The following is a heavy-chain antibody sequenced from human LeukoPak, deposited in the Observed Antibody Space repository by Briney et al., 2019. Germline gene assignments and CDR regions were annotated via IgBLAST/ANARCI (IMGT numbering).Heavy chain of an antibody. V-gene: IGHV3-23*03. J-gene: IGHJ4*02. CDR2: LYSDGNT. D-gene: IGHD1-14*01. CDR1: GFRFSSYA. Sequence: GGSLRLSCGAFGFRFSSYAMTWVRQAPGKGLEWVSVLYSDGNTKYADSVQGRFTISRDNSKNTLYLEMNSLSPDDTAVYYCARGVEPLAANTLAYWGQGTLVTVSS. CDR3: ARGVEPLAANTLAY.